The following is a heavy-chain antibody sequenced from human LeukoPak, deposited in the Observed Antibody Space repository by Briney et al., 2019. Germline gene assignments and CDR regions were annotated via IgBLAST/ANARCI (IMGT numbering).Heavy chain of an antibody. CDR3: ARCGSSGYHDGFDM. CDR1: GYTFTSYY. D-gene: IGHD3-22*01. CDR2: INPTGGST. V-gene: IGHV1-46*01. Sequence: ASVKVSCKVSGYTFTSYYMNWVRQAPGQGLEWMGIINPTGGSTSYAQKFQGRVTMTRDTSTSTVYMDLSSLRSEDTAVYYCARCGSSGYHDGFDMWGQGTMVTVSS. J-gene: IGHJ3*02.